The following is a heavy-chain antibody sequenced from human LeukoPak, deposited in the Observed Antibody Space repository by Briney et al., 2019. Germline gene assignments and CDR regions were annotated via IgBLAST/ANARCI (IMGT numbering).Heavy chain of an antibody. CDR3: AREGYCSSTSCYANWFDP. Sequence: SGKVSCKASGGTFSSYAISWVRQAPGQGLEWMGRIIPILGIANYAQKFQGRVTITADKSTSTAYMELSSLRSEDTAVYYCAREGYCSSTSCYANWFDPWGQGTLVTVSS. D-gene: IGHD2-2*01. V-gene: IGHV1-69*04. CDR2: IIPILGIA. J-gene: IGHJ5*02. CDR1: GGTFSSYA.